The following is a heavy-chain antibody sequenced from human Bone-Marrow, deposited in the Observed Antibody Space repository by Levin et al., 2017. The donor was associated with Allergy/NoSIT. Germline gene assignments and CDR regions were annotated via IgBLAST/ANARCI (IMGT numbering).Heavy chain of an antibody. Sequence: SQTLSLTCTVSGGSVSSRSYYWTWIRQPPGKRLEWIGYIFTSGTTYYNPSLKSRVTISLDTSENQFSLSLNSVTAADTAVYYCASPTVTTGGFDYWGQGIMVTVSS. CDR1: GGSVSSRSYY. D-gene: IGHD4-11*01. CDR3: ASPTVTTGGFDY. CDR2: IFTSGTT. V-gene: IGHV4-61*01. J-gene: IGHJ4*02.